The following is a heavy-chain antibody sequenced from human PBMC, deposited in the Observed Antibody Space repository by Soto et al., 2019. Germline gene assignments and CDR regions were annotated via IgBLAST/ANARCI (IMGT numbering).Heavy chain of an antibody. J-gene: IGHJ5*02. V-gene: IGHV1-8*02. CDR1: GYTFINYD. CDR3: ARMASFGTLNWFDP. CDR2: MNPGSGKT. Sequence: VSVKVPGKDSGYTFINYDISWVRPATGQGLEWMGWMNPGSGKTGYANKFQGRVTMTRDASTSTAHLEPSSLTSEDTAVYYCARMASFGTLNWFDPWGQGTLVTVSS. D-gene: IGHD3-16*01.